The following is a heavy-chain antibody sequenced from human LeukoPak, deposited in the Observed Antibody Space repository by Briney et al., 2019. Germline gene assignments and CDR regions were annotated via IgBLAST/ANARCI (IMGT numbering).Heavy chain of an antibody. Sequence: ASVKVSCKASGYTFTGYYMHWVRQAPGQGLEWMGWINPNSGGTNYAQKFQGRVTMTRDTSISTAYMELSRLRSDDTAVYYCAREGSRDGYNWLDAFDIWGQGTMVTVSS. CDR2: INPNSGGT. CDR1: GYTFTGYY. J-gene: IGHJ3*02. V-gene: IGHV1-2*02. CDR3: AREGSRDGYNWLDAFDI. D-gene: IGHD5-24*01.